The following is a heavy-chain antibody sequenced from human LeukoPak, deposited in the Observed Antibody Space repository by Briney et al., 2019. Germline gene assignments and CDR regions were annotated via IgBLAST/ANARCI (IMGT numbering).Heavy chain of an antibody. V-gene: IGHV3-23*01. CDR2: LNGGGDYT. D-gene: IGHD3-3*01. Sequence: PGGSLRLSCEASGFNFSSYAMSWVRPAPGKGLDWVSALNGGGDYTYYAASVKGRFTISRDNSKNTLFLQMSSLRGEDTAVYYCAKGRGTTIFGVAQSDYWGQGTLVTVSS. CDR3: AKGRGTTIFGVAQSDY. J-gene: IGHJ4*02. CDR1: GFNFSSYA.